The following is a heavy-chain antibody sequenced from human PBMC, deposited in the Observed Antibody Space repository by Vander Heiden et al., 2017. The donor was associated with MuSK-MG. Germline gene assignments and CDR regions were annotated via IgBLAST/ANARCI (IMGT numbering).Heavy chain of an antibody. CDR2: ISYSGST. D-gene: IGHD3-10*01. CDR1: GGPISSGGYY. V-gene: IGHV4-31*03. Sequence: QVQLQESGPGLVKPSQTLSLTCTVSGGPISSGGYYWSWIRQHPGKGLEWIGYISYSGSTYYNPSLKSRVTISLDTSKNQFSLNLSSVTAADTAVYYCARDQYYYGSVDYWGQGTLVTISS. CDR3: ARDQYYYGSVDY. J-gene: IGHJ4*02.